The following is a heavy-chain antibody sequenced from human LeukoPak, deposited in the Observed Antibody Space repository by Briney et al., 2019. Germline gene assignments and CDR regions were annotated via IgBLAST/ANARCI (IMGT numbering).Heavy chain of an antibody. CDR1: GGSISSGSYY. Sequence: SQTLSLTCTVSGGSISSGSYYWSWIRQPAGKGLEWIGRIYTSGSTNYNPSLKSRVTISVDTSKNQFSLKLSSVTAADTAVYYCAREVDCSSTSCSTNRFDPWGQGTLVTVSS. CDR3: AREVDCSSTSCSTNRFDP. V-gene: IGHV4-61*02. D-gene: IGHD2-2*01. J-gene: IGHJ5*02. CDR2: IYTSGST.